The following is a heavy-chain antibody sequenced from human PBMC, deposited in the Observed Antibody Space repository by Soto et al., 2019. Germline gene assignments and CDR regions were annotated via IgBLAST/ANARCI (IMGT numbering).Heavy chain of an antibody. Sequence: QVQLVQSGAEVKKSGASVKISCKASGYSFTGYYIHWVRQAPGQGFEWMGEISPNSGGTKYAQKFQGRVTMTRDTSITTVYMDLSNLSPDDTAVYYCGKGRSGDVGVFYCGQGTLVTVYS. D-gene: IGHD1-26*01. J-gene: IGHJ4*02. CDR1: GYSFTGYY. V-gene: IGHV1-2*02. CDR3: GKGRSGDVGVFY. CDR2: ISPNSGGT.